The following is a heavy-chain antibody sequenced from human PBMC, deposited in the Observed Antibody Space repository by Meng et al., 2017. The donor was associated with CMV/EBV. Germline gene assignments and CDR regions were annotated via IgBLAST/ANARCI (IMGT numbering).Heavy chain of an antibody. CDR3: ARDGASGWYVFDY. D-gene: IGHD6-19*01. J-gene: IGHJ4*02. V-gene: IGHV1-69*05. Sequence: CKASGVTFSSYAISWVRQAPGQGLEWMGGIIPIFGTANYAQKFQGRVTITTDESTSTAYMELSSLRSEDTAVYYCARDGASGWYVFDYWGQGTLVTVSS. CDR2: IIPIFGTA. CDR1: GVTFSSYA.